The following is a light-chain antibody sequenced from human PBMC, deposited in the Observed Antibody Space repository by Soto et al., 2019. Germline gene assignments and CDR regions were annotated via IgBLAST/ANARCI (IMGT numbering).Light chain of an antibody. CDR3: QQYNDWPPYT. J-gene: IGKJ2*01. Sequence: EIVMTQSPATVSVSPGERATLSCRASQSVSSKLAWYQQKPGQPPRLLIFDASARATGVPDRFSGRGSGTEFILTISRLKSEDFAVNYCQQYNDWPPYTFGQGTKVAIK. CDR2: DAS. V-gene: IGKV3-15*01. CDR1: QSVSSK.